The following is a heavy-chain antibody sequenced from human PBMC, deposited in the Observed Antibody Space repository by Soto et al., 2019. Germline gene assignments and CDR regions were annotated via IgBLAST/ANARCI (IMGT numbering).Heavy chain of an antibody. CDR1: GGSISSSSYY. J-gene: IGHJ6*02. D-gene: IGHD3-22*01. V-gene: IGHV4-39*01. CDR3: ARGVDYYDSSGYYMLDV. Sequence: QLQLQESGPGLVKPSETLSLTCTVSGGSISSSSYYWGWIRQPPGKGLEWIGSIYYSGSTYYNPSLKSRVTISVDTSKNQFSLKLSSVTAADTAVYYCARGVDYYDSSGYYMLDVWGQGTTVTVSS. CDR2: IYYSGST.